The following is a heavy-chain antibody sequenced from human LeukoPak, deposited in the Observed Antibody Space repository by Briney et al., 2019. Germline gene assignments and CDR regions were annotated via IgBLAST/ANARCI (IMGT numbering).Heavy chain of an antibody. CDR3: ARPAAAGTGWFDP. Sequence: SETLSLTCTVSGGSISSGGYYWSWLRQHPGKGLEWIGYIYYSGSTYYNPSLKSRVTISVDTSKNQFSLKLSSVTAADTAVYYCARPAAAGTGWFDPWGQGTLVTVSS. J-gene: IGHJ5*02. CDR2: IYYSGST. D-gene: IGHD6-13*01. CDR1: GGSISSGGYY. V-gene: IGHV4-31*03.